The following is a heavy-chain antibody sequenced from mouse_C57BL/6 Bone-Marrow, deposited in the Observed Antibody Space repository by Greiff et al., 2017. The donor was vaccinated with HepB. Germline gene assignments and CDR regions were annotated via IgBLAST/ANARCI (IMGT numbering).Heavy chain of an antibody. J-gene: IGHJ2*01. CDR3: ARRVATTVVADY. D-gene: IGHD1-1*01. V-gene: IGHV1-18*01. CDR2: INPNNGGT. CDR1: GYTFTDYN. Sequence: VQLKESGPELVKPGASVKIPCKASGYTFTDYNMDWVKQSHGKSLEWIGDINPNNGGTIYNQKFKGKATLTLDKSSSTAYMELRSLPSEDTAVYYCARRVATTVVADYWGQGTTLTVSS.